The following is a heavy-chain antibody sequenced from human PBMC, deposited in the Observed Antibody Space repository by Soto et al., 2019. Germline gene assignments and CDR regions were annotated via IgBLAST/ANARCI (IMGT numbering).Heavy chain of an antibody. CDR2: ISAYNGNT. D-gene: IGHD6-19*01. J-gene: IGHJ5*02. Sequence: GASVKVSCKASGYTFTSYGISWVRQAPGQGLEWMGWISAYNGNTNYAQKLQGRVTMTTDTSTSTAYMELRSLRSDDTAVYYCARDPEQWLVKGWFDPWGQGTLVTVSS. V-gene: IGHV1-18*01. CDR3: ARDPEQWLVKGWFDP. CDR1: GYTFTSYG.